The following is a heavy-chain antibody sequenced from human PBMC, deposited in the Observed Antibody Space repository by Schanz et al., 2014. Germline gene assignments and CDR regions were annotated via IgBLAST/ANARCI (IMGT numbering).Heavy chain of an antibody. D-gene: IGHD5-12*01. V-gene: IGHV3-7*03. J-gene: IGHJ3*01. CDR1: GVTFSSYA. CDR2: IGDDGADK. CDR3: ARDGGRDGYNLAFDV. Sequence: EVQLLESGGGFVQPGGSLRLSCVASGVTFSSYAMSWVRQAPGKGLEWVANIGDDGADKYYLDSVRGRFTISRDNSKNTLDLQMNSLRAEDTAVYFCARDGGRDGYNLAFDVWGQGTLVTVSS.